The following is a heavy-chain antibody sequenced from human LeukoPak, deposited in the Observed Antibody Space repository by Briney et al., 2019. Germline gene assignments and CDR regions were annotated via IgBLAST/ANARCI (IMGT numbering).Heavy chain of an antibody. Sequence: ASVKVSCKASGYTFTGYYMHWVRQAPGQGLEWMGWINPNSGGTNYAQKFQGRVTMTRDTSTSTVYMELSSLRSEDTAVYYCARGGYSYGYVKLLDYWGQGTLVTVSS. D-gene: IGHD5-18*01. V-gene: IGHV1-2*02. CDR1: GYTFTGYY. CDR2: INPNSGGT. J-gene: IGHJ4*02. CDR3: ARGGYSYGYVKLLDY.